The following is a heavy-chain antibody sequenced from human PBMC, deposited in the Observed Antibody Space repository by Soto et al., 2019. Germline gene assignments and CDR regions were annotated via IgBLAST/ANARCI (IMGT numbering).Heavy chain of an antibody. CDR3: ARLCDNSGYSFPGMDV. V-gene: IGHV2-5*01. CDR1: GFSLSTTGVG. D-gene: IGHD3-22*01. Sequence: QITLKESGPTLVKHTQTLTLTCTFSGFSLSTTGVGVGWIRQPPGKALEWLALVYWNDDKRFSPSLKSRLTITKDSLKNQVVLTMTNMGPVDTATYFCARLCDNSGYSFPGMDVWGQGTTVTVSS. J-gene: IGHJ6*02. CDR2: VYWNDDK.